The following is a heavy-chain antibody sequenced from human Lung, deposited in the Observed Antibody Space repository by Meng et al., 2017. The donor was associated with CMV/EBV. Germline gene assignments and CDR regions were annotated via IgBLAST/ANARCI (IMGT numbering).Heavy chain of an antibody. D-gene: IGHD3-3*01. Sequence: GESLKISCAASGFSFSDYYMSWIRQAPGKGLEWVSYISSSGTTIYYADSVKGRFTISRDNAENSLYLQVNSLRAEDTAVYYWARVDFKRIYNFWNGEGPRTYGMDVWGQGTTVTVSS. CDR2: ISSSGTTI. CDR1: GFSFSDYY. J-gene: IGHJ6*02. V-gene: IGHV3-11*01. CDR3: ARVDFKRIYNFWNGEGPRTYGMDV.